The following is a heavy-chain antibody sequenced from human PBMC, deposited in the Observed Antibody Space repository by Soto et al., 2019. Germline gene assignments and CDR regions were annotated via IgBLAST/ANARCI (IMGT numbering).Heavy chain of an antibody. D-gene: IGHD7-27*01. V-gene: IGHV4-59*08. Sequence: SETLSLTCTVSGASISGYYWSWIRQPPGKGLEWIGYVHHSGTTNYDPSLRSRVTMSVDMSQNQFSLKMNSVTAADTAVYYCARLNRGEIHYHYIDVWGKGATVTVSS. CDR1: GASISGYY. CDR3: ARLNRGEIHYHYIDV. CDR2: VHHSGTT. J-gene: IGHJ6*03.